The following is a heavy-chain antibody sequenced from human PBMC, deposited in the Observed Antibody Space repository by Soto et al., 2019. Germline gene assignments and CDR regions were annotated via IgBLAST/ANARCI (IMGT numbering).Heavy chain of an antibody. CDR1: GFSLSISGVG. D-gene: IGHD2-2*01. J-gene: IGHJ5*02. CDR3: ARGLRYCSSTNCPNCFDP. V-gene: IGHV2-5*02. Sequence: QITLKESGPTLVKPTQTLTLTCTFPGFSLSISGVGVGWIRQPPGKALQWLALIYWDDDKRYSPTLKSRLTFPKDPAKNQVVLTMTIMEPVDTATYYCARGLRYCSSTNCPNCFDPWGQETLNTVSS. CDR2: IYWDDDK.